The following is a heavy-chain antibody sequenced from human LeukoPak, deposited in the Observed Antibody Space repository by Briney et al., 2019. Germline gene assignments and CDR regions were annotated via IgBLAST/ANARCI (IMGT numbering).Heavy chain of an antibody. J-gene: IGHJ4*02. Sequence: GGSLRLSCTASGFNFGIYGMHWVRQAPGKGLEWVAVMWDDGTNEYYVESVKGRFTISRDNGKRTLYLQMNSLRAEDTAVYYCATGVSHFDYWGQGTLVTVSS. D-gene: IGHD2-8*01. CDR1: GFNFGIYG. CDR2: MWDDGTNE. V-gene: IGHV3-30*02. CDR3: ATGVSHFDY.